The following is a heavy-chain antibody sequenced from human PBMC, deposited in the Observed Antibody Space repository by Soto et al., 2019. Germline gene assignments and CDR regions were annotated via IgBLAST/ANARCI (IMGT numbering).Heavy chain of an antibody. Sequence: ASVKLSCKASGYTFTSYDINWVRQATGQGLEWMGWMNPNSGNTGYAQKFQGRVTMTRNTSISTAYMELSSLRSEDTAVYYCATEVATIGPDAFDIWGQGTMVTVSS. CDR3: ATEVATIGPDAFDI. CDR2: MNPNSGNT. J-gene: IGHJ3*02. V-gene: IGHV1-8*01. D-gene: IGHD5-12*01. CDR1: GYTFTSYD.